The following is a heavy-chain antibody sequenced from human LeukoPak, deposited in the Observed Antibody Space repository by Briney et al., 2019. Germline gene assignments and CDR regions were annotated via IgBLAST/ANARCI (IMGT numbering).Heavy chain of an antibody. CDR1: GFTVSSNY. V-gene: IGHV3-53*01. CDR3: ARDRRGWFDP. J-gene: IGHJ5*02. CDR2: IYSGGST. Sequence: GGSLRLSCAASGFTVSSNYMSWVRQAPGKGLEWVSVIYSGGSTYYADSVKGRFTISRDNSKNTLYLQMNSLRAEDSAVYYCARDRRGWFDPWGQGTLVTVSS.